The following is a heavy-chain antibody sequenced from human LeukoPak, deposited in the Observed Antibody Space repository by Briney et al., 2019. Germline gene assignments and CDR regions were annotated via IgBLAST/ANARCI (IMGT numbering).Heavy chain of an antibody. CDR1: GFTVSSNY. D-gene: IGHD2-2*01. V-gene: IGHV3-53*01. Sequence: PGGSLRLSCAASGFTVSSNYMSWVRQAPGKGLEWVSVIYSGGRTYYADSVKGRFTISRDNSKNTVYLQMNSLRAEDTAVYYCARDLKVRQLPLDYWGQGTLVTVSS. CDR3: ARDLKVRQLPLDY. CDR2: IYSGGRT. J-gene: IGHJ4*02.